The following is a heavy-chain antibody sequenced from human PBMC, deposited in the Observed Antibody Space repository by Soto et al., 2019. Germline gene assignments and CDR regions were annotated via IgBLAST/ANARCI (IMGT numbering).Heavy chain of an antibody. J-gene: IGHJ3*02. V-gene: IGHV3-30-3*01. CDR3: ARGGIAAAGLDAFDI. CDR1: GFTFSSYA. Sequence: QVQLVESGGGVVQPGRSLRLSCAASGFTFSSYAMHWVRQAPGKGLEWVAVISYDGSNKYYADSVKGRFTISRDNSKNPLYLQMNSLRAEDTAVYYWARGGIAAAGLDAFDIWGQGTMVTVSS. CDR2: ISYDGSNK. D-gene: IGHD6-13*01.